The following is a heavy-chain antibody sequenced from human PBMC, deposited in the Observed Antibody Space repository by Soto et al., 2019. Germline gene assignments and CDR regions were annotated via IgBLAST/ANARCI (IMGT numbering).Heavy chain of an antibody. Sequence: SGPTLVNPTQTLTLTFTFSGFSLSTSGLGVGWIRQPPGKALEWLALIYWNDDKRYSPSLKSRLTITKDTSKNQVVLTMTNMDPVDTATYYYAQSRDSSSWEIIDYWGQGTLVTVSS. D-gene: IGHD6-6*01. J-gene: IGHJ4*02. V-gene: IGHV2-5*01. CDR3: AQSRDSSSWEIIDY. CDR1: GFSLSTSGLG. CDR2: IYWNDDK.